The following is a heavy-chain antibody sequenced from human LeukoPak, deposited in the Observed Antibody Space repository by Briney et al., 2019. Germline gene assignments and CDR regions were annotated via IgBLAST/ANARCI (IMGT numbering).Heavy chain of an antibody. CDR1: GYTFTGYY. Sequence: ASVKVSCKASGYTFTGYYMHWVRQAPGQGLEWMGWINPNSGGTNYAKKFQGRVTMTRDTSMSTAYMELSRVRSDDTAVYYCARVRGYSSSWYGPRYYYYGMDVWGQGTTVTVSS. CDR3: ARVRGYSSSWYGPRYYYYGMDV. D-gene: IGHD6-13*01. CDR2: INPNSGGT. V-gene: IGHV1-2*02. J-gene: IGHJ6*02.